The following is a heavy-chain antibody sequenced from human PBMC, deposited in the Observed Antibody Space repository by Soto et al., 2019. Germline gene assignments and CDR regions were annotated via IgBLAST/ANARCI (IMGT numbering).Heavy chain of an antibody. Sequence: GASVKVSCKASGGTFSSYAISWVRQAPGQGLEWMGGITPIFGTANYAQKFQGRVTITADESTSTAYMELSSLRSEDTAVYYCARCKTESGYGPFDYWGQGTLVTVSS. J-gene: IGHJ4*02. CDR1: GGTFSSYA. D-gene: IGHD5-12*01. CDR3: ARCKTESGYGPFDY. V-gene: IGHV1-69*13. CDR2: ITPIFGTA.